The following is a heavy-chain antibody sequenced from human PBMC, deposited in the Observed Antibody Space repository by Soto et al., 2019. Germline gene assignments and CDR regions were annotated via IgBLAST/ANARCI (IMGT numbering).Heavy chain of an antibody. CDR2: IYYSGST. CDR1: CGSVSSGAYY. Sequence: SETLSLTWTLSCGSVSSGAYYWNWIRQRPGKGLEWIEYIYYSGSTYYSPSLKSRLSISLDTSKNQFSLRLSSVTAADTAMYYCARARLRAVYAFDIWGQGTMVTVSS. J-gene: IGHJ3*02. CDR3: ARARLRAVYAFDI. V-gene: IGHV4-31*02. D-gene: IGHD5-12*01.